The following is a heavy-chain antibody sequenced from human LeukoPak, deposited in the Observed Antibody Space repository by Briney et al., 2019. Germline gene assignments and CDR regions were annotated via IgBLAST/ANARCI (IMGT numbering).Heavy chain of an antibody. V-gene: IGHV4-34*01. D-gene: IGHD3-10*01. CDR3: ARGLPAPYYYGSGSYWGLRGYYYMDV. Sequence: PSETLSLTCAVYGGSFSGYYWSWIRQPPGKGLEWIGEINHSGSTNYNPSLKSRVTISVDTSKNQFSLKLSSVTAADTAVYYCARGLPAPYYYGSGSYWGLRGYYYMDVWGKGTTVTVSS. J-gene: IGHJ6*03. CDR1: GGSFSGYY. CDR2: INHSGST.